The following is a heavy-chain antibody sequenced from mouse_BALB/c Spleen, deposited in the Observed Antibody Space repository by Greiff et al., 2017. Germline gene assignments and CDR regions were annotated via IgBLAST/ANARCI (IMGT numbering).Heavy chain of an antibody. CDR3: SRGVGYYPHAMDY. Sequence: EVKVVESGGGLVQPGGSLRLSCATSGFTFSDFYMEWVRQPPGKSLEWIAAGRNKANAYTTEYSASVKGRFIVSSDTSQSILYLQMNALIADDTAIYYCSRGVGYYPHAMDYWGQGTSVTVSS. J-gene: IGHJ4*01. D-gene: IGHD2-3*01. CDR2: GRNKANAYTT. CDR1: GFTFSDFY. V-gene: IGHV7-1*02.